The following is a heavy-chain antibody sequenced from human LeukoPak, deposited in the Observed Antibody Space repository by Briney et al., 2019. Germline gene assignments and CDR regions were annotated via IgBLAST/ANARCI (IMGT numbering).Heavy chain of an antibody. CDR2: ISAYNGNT. Sequence: ASVKVSCKATGYTFTSYGISWVRQAPGQGLEWMGWISAYNGNTNYAQKLQGRVTMTTDTSTSTAYMELRSLRSDDTAVYYCARKSPMTTVTLTYYYYGMDVWGQGTTVTVSS. CDR3: ARKSPMTTVTLTYYYYGMDV. J-gene: IGHJ6*02. V-gene: IGHV1-18*01. D-gene: IGHD4-17*01. CDR1: GYTFTSYG.